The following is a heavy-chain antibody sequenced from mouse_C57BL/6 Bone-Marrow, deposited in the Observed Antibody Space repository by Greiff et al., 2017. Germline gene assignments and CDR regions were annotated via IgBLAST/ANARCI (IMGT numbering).Heavy chain of an antibody. CDR1: GFTFSNYW. J-gene: IGHJ1*03. Sequence: EVKLEESGGGLVQPGGSMKLSCVASGFTFSNYWMNWVRQSPEKGLEWVAQIRLKSDNYATHYAESVKGRFTISRDDSKSSVYLQMNNLRAEDTGIYYCTVGWGYFDVWGTGTTVTVSS. CDR2: IRLKSDNYAT. D-gene: IGHD2-3*01. V-gene: IGHV6-3*01. CDR3: TVGWGYFDV.